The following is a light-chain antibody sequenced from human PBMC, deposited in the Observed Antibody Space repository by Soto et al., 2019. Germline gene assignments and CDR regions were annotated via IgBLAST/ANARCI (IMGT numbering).Light chain of an antibody. CDR3: RQRSDWPPMFT. CDR2: DAS. J-gene: IGKJ3*01. CDR1: QSVSSH. V-gene: IGKV3-11*01. Sequence: EIVLTQSPATLSLSPGERATLSCRASQSVSSHLAWYQQKPGQAPRLLLYDASTRATGIPAGFSGSGSWTDFTPPISSLQHADFAVYYCRQRSDWPPMFTFGPGTKVDIK.